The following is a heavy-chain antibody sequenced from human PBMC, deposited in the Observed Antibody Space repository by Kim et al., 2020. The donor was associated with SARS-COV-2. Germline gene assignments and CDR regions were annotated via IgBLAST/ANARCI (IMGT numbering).Heavy chain of an antibody. CDR3: ARHVAPVVRDNWFDP. D-gene: IGHD2-2*01. J-gene: IGHJ5*02. V-gene: IGHV5-51*01. Sequence: PSFQGQVTISDDKSSSTAYLQWSSLTASDTAMYYCARHVAPVVRDNWFDPWGQGTLVTVSS.